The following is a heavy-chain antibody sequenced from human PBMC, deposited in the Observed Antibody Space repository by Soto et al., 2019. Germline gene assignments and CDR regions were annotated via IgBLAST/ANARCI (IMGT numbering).Heavy chain of an antibody. Sequence: SETLSLTCAVSGGSISSGGYPWSWIRQPPGKGLEWIGYIYHSGSTYYNPSLKRRVTISVDKSKNQFSLKLSSVTAADTAVYYCAGGGVVSFDYPFVYWGQGTLVNVSS. J-gene: IGHJ4*02. CDR1: GGSISSGGYP. CDR2: IYHSGST. CDR3: AGGGVVSFDYPFVY. V-gene: IGHV4-30-2*01. D-gene: IGHD3-3*01.